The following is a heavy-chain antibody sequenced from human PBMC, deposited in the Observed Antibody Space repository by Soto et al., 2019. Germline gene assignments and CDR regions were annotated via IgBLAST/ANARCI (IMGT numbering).Heavy chain of an antibody. V-gene: IGHV3-43D*03. CDR2: ISWDGGST. CDR3: ASPTGHAFDI. J-gene: IGHJ3*02. CDR1: GFTFDDYA. Sequence: GSLRLSCAASGFTFDDYAMHWVRQAPGKGLEWVSLISWDGGSTYYADSVKGRFTISRDNSKNSLYLQMNSLRAEDTALYYCASPTGHAFDIWGQGTMVTVSS.